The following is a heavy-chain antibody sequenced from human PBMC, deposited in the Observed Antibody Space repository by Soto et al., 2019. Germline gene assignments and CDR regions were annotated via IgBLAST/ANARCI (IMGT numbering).Heavy chain of an antibody. Sequence: ASVKXSCXXSGXTXTXXGXXXXXXAPGQGXEXMGWISAYNGNTNYAQKLQGRVTMTTDTSTSTAYMELRSLRSDDTAVYYCAREGSRFDYGDFGDYWGQGTLVTVSS. J-gene: IGHJ4*02. V-gene: IGHV1-18*01. CDR1: GXTXTXXG. CDR2: ISAYNGNT. D-gene: IGHD4-17*01. CDR3: AREGSRFDYGDFGDY.